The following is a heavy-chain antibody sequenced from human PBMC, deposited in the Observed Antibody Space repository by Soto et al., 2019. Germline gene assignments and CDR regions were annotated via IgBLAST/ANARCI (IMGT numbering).Heavy chain of an antibody. V-gene: IGHV3-33*01. CDR3: ARVDTAREAFDI. D-gene: IGHD5-18*01. CDR2: IWYDGSNK. CDR1: GFTFSSYG. Sequence: GGSLRLSCAASGFTFSSYGMHWVRQAPGKGLEWVAVIWYDGSNKYYADSVKGRFTISRDNSKNTLYLQMNSLRAEDTAVYYCARVDTAREAFDIWGQGTMVTVSS. J-gene: IGHJ3*02.